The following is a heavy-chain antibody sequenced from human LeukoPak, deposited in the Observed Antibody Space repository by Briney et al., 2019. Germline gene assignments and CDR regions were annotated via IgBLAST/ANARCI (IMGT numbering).Heavy chain of an antibody. V-gene: IGHV4-61*02. CDR1: GGSISSGDYY. J-gene: IGHJ4*02. CDR2: IYTSGST. Sequence: SQTLSLTCTVSGGSISSGDYYWSWIRQPAGKGLEWIGRIYTSGSTNYNPSLKSRVTMSVDTSKNQFSLKLSSVTAADTAVYYCAREGVYIVGATTVAYYFDYWGQGTLVTVSS. CDR3: AREGVYIVGATTVAYYFDY. D-gene: IGHD1-26*01.